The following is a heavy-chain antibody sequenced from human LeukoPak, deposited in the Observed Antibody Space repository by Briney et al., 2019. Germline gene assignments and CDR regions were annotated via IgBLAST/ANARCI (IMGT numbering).Heavy chain of an antibody. CDR1: GFTFSSYG. CDR2: IRYDGSNK. D-gene: IGHD3-10*01. V-gene: IGHV3-30*02. CDR3: ARDYYGSGSYIPFDP. Sequence: GGSLRLSCAASGFTFSSYGMHWVRQAPGKGLEWVAFIRYDGSNKYYADSVKGRFTISRDNSKNTLYLQMNSLRAEDTAVYYCARDYYGSGSYIPFDPWGQGTLVTVSS. J-gene: IGHJ5*02.